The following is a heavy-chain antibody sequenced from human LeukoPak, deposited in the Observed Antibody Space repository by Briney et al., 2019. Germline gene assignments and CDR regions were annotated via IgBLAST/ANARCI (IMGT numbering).Heavy chain of an antibody. J-gene: IGHJ5*02. V-gene: IGHV4-59*01. CDR3: ARLSNWFDP. Sequence: SETLSLTCTVSGNSISSYYWSWIRQPPGKGLEWIGYIYYTGSTHYNPSLKSRVTISIDRSKNQFSLKLSSVTAADTAVYYCARLSNWFDPWGQGTLVTVSS. CDR1: GNSISSYY. CDR2: IYYTGST. D-gene: IGHD2/OR15-2a*01.